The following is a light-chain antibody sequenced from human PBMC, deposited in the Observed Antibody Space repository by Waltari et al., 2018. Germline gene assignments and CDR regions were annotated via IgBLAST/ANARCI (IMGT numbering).Light chain of an antibody. Sequence: DIQMTQSPSSLSASVGDRVTITCQASQDIRNYLNWYQHKPGKAPKLLIYDASTLEAGVPSRFRCSGSGTYFTFTISSLQPEDVATYYCQQHYNLPLTFGGGTKVEI. CDR1: QDIRNY. J-gene: IGKJ4*01. CDR3: QQHYNLPLT. CDR2: DAS. V-gene: IGKV1-33*01.